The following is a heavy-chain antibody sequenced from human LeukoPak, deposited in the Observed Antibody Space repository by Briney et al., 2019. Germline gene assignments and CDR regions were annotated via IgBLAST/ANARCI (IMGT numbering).Heavy chain of an antibody. J-gene: IGHJ5*02. CDR3: ARSGRSSANWFDP. CDR1: GGSISSYY. CDR2: IYYSGST. V-gene: IGHV4-59*08. Sequence: PSETLSLTCTVSGGSISSYYWSWIRQPPGKGLEWIGYIYYSGSTNYNPSLKSRVTISVDTSKNQFSLKLSSVTAADTAVYYCARSGRSSANWFDPWGQGTLVTVSS. D-gene: IGHD2-15*01.